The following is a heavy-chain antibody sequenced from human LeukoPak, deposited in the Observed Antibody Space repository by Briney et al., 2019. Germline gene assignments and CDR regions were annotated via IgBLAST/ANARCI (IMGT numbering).Heavy chain of an antibody. CDR1: GFTFSGFA. V-gene: IGHV3-23*01. Sequence: GGSLRLSCAASGFTFSGFAMSWIRQAPGKGLEWVSSISRSGESTFYADSVRGRFTISRDNSKNTLYLQINSLRAEDTAVYYCARGVVVTASTAHYFDYWGQGTLVTVSS. CDR3: ARGVVVTASTAHYFDY. CDR2: ISRSGEST. D-gene: IGHD2-21*02. J-gene: IGHJ4*02.